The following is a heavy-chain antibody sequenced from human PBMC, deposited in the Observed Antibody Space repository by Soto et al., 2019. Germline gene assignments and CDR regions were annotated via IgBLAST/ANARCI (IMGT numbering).Heavy chain of an antibody. Sequence: EVQLVESGGGLVQPGGSLRLSCAASGFSFSNCWMHWVRQAPGKGPVWVSRVNTDGSITSYADSVKGRFTISRDNAKATLYPQMNRLRAEDTAVYYCARNVNGDVPNWGQGTLVTVSS. CDR2: VNTDGSIT. J-gene: IGHJ4*02. CDR3: ARNVNGDVPN. V-gene: IGHV3-74*01. D-gene: IGHD2-21*01. CDR1: GFSFSNCW.